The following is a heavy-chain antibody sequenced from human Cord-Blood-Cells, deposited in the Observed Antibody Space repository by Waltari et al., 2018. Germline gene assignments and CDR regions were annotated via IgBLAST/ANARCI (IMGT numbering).Heavy chain of an antibody. J-gene: IGHJ4*02. V-gene: IGHV3-23*01. CDR2: ISGSGGST. Sequence: SSYAMSWVRQAPGKGLEWVSAISGSGGSTYYADSVKGRFTISRDNSKNTLYLQMNSLRAEDTAVYYCAKDAQVGATYYFDYWGQGTLVTVSS. D-gene: IGHD1-26*01. CDR1: SSYA. CDR3: AKDAQVGATYYFDY.